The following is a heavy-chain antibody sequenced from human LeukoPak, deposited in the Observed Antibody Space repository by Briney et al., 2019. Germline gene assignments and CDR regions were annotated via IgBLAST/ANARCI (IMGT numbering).Heavy chain of an antibody. CDR2: IWYDGSNK. CDR3: ARVHCSSTSCPYPYYYYGMDV. V-gene: IGHV3-33*01. CDR1: GFAFSSYG. J-gene: IGHJ6*04. D-gene: IGHD2-2*01. Sequence: GGSLRLSCAASGFAFSSYGMHWVRQAPGKGLGWVAVIWYDGSNKYYADSVKGRFTISRDNSKNTLYLQMNSLRAEDTAVYYCARVHCSSTSCPYPYYYYGMDVWGKGTTVTVSS.